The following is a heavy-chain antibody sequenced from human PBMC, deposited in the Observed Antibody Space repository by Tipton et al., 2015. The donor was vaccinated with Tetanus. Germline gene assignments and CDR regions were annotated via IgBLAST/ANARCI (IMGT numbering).Heavy chain of an antibody. V-gene: IGHV4-31*03. Sequence: GLVKPSETLSLTCTVSGGPISSGGFYWSWIRQHPGKGLEWIGYILYTGSTYNTPSLKSRVTISVDTPKNQFSLKLTSVTAADTAVYYCARGSRYYFDYWGQGTLVTVSS. CDR3: ARGSRYYFDY. CDR2: ILYTGST. CDR1: GGPISSGGFY. J-gene: IGHJ4*02.